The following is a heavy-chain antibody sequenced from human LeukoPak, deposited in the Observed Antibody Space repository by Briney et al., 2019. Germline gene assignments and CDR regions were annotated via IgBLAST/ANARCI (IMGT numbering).Heavy chain of an antibody. V-gene: IGHV3-74*01. CDR2: IYSDGTST. Sequence: GGPLRVSCAAAGFTCSNYWKHWVRQAPGKALVWVSRIYSDGTSTSYADPVKGRFTISRDNAKNTLYLQMNSLRAEDTAVYYCARVLNYGFDYWGQGTLVTVSS. D-gene: IGHD3-10*01. CDR1: GFTCSNYW. CDR3: ARVLNYGFDY. J-gene: IGHJ4*02.